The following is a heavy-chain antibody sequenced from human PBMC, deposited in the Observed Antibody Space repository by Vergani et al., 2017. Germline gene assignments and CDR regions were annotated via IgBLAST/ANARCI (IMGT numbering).Heavy chain of an antibody. CDR1: GFTFSSYS. CDR3: ARDGGEYDKDALDV. V-gene: IGHV4-4*07. CDR2: IYTSGAT. J-gene: IGHJ3*01. D-gene: IGHD2-21*01. Sequence: VQLVESGGGLVKRGGSLRLSCAASGFTFSSYSMNWVRQAPGKGLEWIGRIYTSGATNYNPSLRSRAIMSVDASKKQFSLKLTSVTAADTAVYYCARDGGEYDKDALDVWGQGTKVTVTS.